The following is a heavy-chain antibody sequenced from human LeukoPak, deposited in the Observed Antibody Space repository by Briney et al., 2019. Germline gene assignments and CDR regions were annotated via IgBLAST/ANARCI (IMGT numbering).Heavy chain of an antibody. Sequence: GGSLRLSCAVSGFTFSSHWMSWVRQAPGKGLERVADIKQDGSETYYVDSVKGRFTISRDNAKNSLFLQMNSLRAEDTAVYYCARDGEMPTIYFDYWGQGTLVTVSS. CDR1: GFTFSSHW. J-gene: IGHJ4*02. CDR2: IKQDGSET. D-gene: IGHD5-24*01. V-gene: IGHV3-7*01. CDR3: ARDGEMPTIYFDY.